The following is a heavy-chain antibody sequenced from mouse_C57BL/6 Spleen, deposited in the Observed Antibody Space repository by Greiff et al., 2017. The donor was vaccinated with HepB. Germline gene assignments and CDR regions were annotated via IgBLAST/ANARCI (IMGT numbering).Heavy chain of an antibody. V-gene: IGHV1-53*01. CDR1: GYTFTSYW. CDR3: ARDDGYWAWFAY. CDR2: INPSNGGT. J-gene: IGHJ3*01. Sequence: QVQLQQPGTELVKPGASVKLSCKASGYTFTSYWMHWVKQRPGQGLEWIGNINPSNGGTNYNEKFKSKATLTVDKSSSTAYMQLSILTSEDSAVYYCARDDGYWAWFAYWGQGTLVTVSA. D-gene: IGHD2-3*01.